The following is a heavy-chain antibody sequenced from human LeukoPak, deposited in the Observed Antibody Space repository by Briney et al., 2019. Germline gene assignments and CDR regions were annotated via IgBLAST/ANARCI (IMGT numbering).Heavy chain of an antibody. Sequence: ASVKVSCKASGYTFTGYFMHWVRQAPGQGLEWMGWINPNSGDANYAQKFQGRVTMTRDTSISTVYMELSSLRSEDTAVYYCARDGFLTYYYDSSGYGAFDYWGQGTLVTVSS. CDR2: INPNSGDA. V-gene: IGHV1-2*02. D-gene: IGHD3-22*01. CDR1: GYTFTGYF. CDR3: ARDGFLTYYYDSSGYGAFDY. J-gene: IGHJ4*02.